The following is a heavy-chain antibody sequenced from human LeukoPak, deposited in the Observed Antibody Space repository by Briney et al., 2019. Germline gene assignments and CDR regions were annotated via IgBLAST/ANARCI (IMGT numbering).Heavy chain of an antibody. V-gene: IGHV3-33*01. CDR3: ASDILTGYTETNF. Sequence: GGSLRLSCAASGFTFNSYAMHWVRQPPGKGLEWVSVIWYDGTNKYYTDSVKGRFTISRDNSKNTVYLQMNRLRAEDTAVYYCASDILTGYTETNFWGQGTLVTVSS. J-gene: IGHJ4*02. CDR2: IWYDGTNK. CDR1: GFTFNSYA. D-gene: IGHD3-9*01.